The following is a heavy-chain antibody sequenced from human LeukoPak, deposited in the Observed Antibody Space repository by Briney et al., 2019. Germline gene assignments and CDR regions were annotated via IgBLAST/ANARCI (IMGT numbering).Heavy chain of an antibody. CDR1: GFTFSTYA. CDR2: ISGSGGST. Sequence: GGSLRLSCAASGFTFSTYAMTWVRQAPGKGLEWVSAISGSGGSTNYADSVKGRFTISRNDSKNTLDLQMNSLRAEDTAVYHCAKSSTWKQLWSHDYWGQGILVTVSS. D-gene: IGHD5-18*01. V-gene: IGHV3-23*01. CDR3: AKSSTWKQLWSHDY. J-gene: IGHJ4*02.